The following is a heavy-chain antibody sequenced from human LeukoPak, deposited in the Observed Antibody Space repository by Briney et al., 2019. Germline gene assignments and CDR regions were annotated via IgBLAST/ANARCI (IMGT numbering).Heavy chain of an antibody. CDR2: IYTSGST. V-gene: IGHV4-4*07. J-gene: IGHJ4*02. D-gene: IGHD2-8*02. CDR1: GGSISSYY. CDR3: ARGLLLYWWGPGVYYFDY. Sequence: KPSETLSLTCTVSGGSISSYYWSWIRQPAGKGLEWIGRIYTSGSTNYNPSLKSRVTMSVDTSKNQFSLKLSSVTAADTAVYYCARGLLLYWWGPGVYYFDYWGQGTLVTVSS.